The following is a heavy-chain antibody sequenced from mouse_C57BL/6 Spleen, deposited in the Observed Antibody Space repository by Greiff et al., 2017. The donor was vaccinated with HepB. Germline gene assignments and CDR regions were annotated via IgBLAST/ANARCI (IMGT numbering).Heavy chain of an antibody. J-gene: IGHJ1*03. CDR3: ARLDYYGSSYWYFDV. Sequence: QVQLQQSGPELVKPGASVKISCKASGYAFSSSWMNWVKQRPGKGLEWIGRIYPGDGDTNYNGKFKGKATLTADKSSSTAYMQLSSLTSEDSAVYFCARLDYYGSSYWYFDVWGTGTTVTASS. V-gene: IGHV1-82*01. D-gene: IGHD1-1*01. CDR1: GYAFSSSW. CDR2: IYPGDGDT.